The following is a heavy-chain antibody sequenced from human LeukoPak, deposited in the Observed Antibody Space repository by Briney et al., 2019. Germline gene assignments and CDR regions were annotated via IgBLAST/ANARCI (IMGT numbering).Heavy chain of an antibody. CDR2: ISGSGGST. Sequence: GGSLRLSCAASGFTFSSYAMSWVRQAPGKGLEWVSAISGSGGSTYYADSVKGRFTISRDNSKNTLYLQMNSLRAEDTAVYYCARVLKYYYGSGSYPIDYWGQGTLVTVSS. CDR1: GFTFSSYA. J-gene: IGHJ4*02. V-gene: IGHV3-23*01. CDR3: ARVLKYYYGSGSYPIDY. D-gene: IGHD3-10*01.